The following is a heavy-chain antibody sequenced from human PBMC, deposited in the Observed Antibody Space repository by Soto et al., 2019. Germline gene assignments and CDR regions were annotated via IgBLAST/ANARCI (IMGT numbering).Heavy chain of an antibody. V-gene: IGHV3-23*01. D-gene: IGHD3-10*01. CDR3: AKLGTRGVFDS. CDR1: GFTFSSFA. J-gene: IGHJ4*02. CDR2: ITFRGDYT. Sequence: EVQLLESGGGLVQPGGSLRLSCAASGFTFSSFAMNWVRQAPGKGLEWLAGITFRGDYTYYAESVKGRFTLSRDNSRNTLYLEINSLQVETTALYYCAKLGTRGVFDSWGQGTLVTVSS.